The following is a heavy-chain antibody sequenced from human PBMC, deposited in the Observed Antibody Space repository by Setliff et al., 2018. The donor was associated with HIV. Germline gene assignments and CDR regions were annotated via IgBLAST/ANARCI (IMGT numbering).Heavy chain of an antibody. CDR1: GFTFSSYW. CDR2: IKQDGSEK. V-gene: IGHV3-7*01. Sequence: PGGSLRLSCAASGFTFSSYWMSWVRQAPGKGLEWVANIKQDGSEKYYVDSVKGRFTISRDNAKNSLYLQMNSLRAEDTPVYYCARDPSGGYSSAWTVSWGHNMDVWGKGTTVSVAS. J-gene: IGHJ6*03. D-gene: IGHD6-19*01. CDR3: ARDPSGGYSSAWTVSWGHNMDV.